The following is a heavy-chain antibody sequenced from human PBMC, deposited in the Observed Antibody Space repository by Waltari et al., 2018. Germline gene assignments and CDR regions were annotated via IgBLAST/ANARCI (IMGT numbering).Heavy chain of an antibody. CDR1: VYSISNNNW. J-gene: IGHJ4*02. Sequence: QVQLQESGPGLVKPSDTLSLTCAVSVYSISNNNWWGWIRQPPGKGLEWIGYIFYSGSTYYNPSLKSRVSMSVDTSKNQFSLKLTSVTAVDTAVYYCARKGSSGWTFDYWGQGTLVTVSS. CDR2: IFYSGST. D-gene: IGHD6-19*01. V-gene: IGHV4-28*01. CDR3: ARKGSSGWTFDY.